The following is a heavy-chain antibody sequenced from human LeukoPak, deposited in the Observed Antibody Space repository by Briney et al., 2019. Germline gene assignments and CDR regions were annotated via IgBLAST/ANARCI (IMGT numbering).Heavy chain of an antibody. D-gene: IGHD3-3*01. CDR3: ARGREIVYYDFWSGYTGDNWFDP. Sequence: GGSLRLSCAASGFTFSSYSMNWVRQAPGKGLEWVSSISSSSSYIYYAGSVKGRFTISRDNAKNLLYLQMNSLRAEDTAVYYCARGREIVYYDFWSGYTGDNWFDPWGQGTLVTVSS. J-gene: IGHJ5*02. V-gene: IGHV3-21*01. CDR2: ISSSSSYI. CDR1: GFTFSSYS.